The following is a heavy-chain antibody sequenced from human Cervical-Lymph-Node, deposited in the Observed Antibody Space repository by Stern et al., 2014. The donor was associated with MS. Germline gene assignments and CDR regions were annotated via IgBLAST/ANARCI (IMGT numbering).Heavy chain of an antibody. V-gene: IGHV5-51*01. Sequence: VQLGQSGPEVKRPGESLKISCQASGYTFTSYWIGWVRQMPGKGLEWIAVSFPGGSDIRYSPSSQGRVTTPADKSSSTAYLKWNNLKASYTAIYYCARQRYFDYWGQGTLVTVSS. CDR1: GYTFTSYW. CDR2: SFPGGSDI. CDR3: ARQRYFDY. J-gene: IGHJ4*02.